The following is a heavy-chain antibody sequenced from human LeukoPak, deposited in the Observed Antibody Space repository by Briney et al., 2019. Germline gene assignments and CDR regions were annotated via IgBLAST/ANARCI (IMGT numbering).Heavy chain of an antibody. V-gene: IGHV1-46*01. CDR3: AREGFDSGARMAFHI. CDR1: GYTFTSYY. Sequence: ASVKVSCKASGYTFTSYYMHWVRQAPGQGLEWMGIINPSVGSTTYAQKFQGRVTMTRDTSTSTVYMELSSLRSEDTAVYYYAREGFDSGARMAFHIWGQGTMVTVSS. J-gene: IGHJ3*02. D-gene: IGHD3-22*01. CDR2: INPSVGST.